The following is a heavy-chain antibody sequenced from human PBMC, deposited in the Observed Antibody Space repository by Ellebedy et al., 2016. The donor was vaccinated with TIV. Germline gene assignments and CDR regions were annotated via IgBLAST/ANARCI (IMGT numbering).Heavy chain of an antibody. CDR2: ISYDGSNK. CDR1: GFTFSSYA. CDR3: ARELSGYSYEIDY. D-gene: IGHD5-18*01. V-gene: IGHV3-30-3*01. Sequence: GESLKISXAASGFTFSSYAMHWVRQAPGKGLEWVAVISYDGSNKYYADSVKGRFTISRDNSKNTLYLQMNSLRAEDTAVYYCARELSGYSYEIDYWGQGTLVTVSS. J-gene: IGHJ4*02.